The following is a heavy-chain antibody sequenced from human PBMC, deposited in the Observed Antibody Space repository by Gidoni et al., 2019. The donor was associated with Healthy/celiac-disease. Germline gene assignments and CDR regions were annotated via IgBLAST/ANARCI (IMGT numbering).Heavy chain of an antibody. Sequence: STYYNPSLKSRVTISVDTSKNQFSLKLSSVTAADTAVYYCARLRPYVPDQGYFDYWGQGTLVTVSS. J-gene: IGHJ4*02. V-gene: IGHV4-39*01. CDR2: ST. D-gene: IGHD6-6*01. CDR3: ARLRPYVPDQGYFDY.